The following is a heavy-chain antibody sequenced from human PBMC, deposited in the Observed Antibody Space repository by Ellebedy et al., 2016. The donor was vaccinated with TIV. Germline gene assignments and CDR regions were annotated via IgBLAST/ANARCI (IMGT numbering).Heavy chain of an antibody. J-gene: IGHJ3*02. V-gene: IGHV3-23*01. Sequence: PGGSLRLSCAASGFTSSSYAMSWVRQAPGKGLEWVSTISGSGGTTYYADSVKVRFTISRDNSKDTVYLQMNSLRAEDTAVYYCAKGLIVLMVYAPDDAFDIWGQGTTVTVSS. CDR2: ISGSGGTT. D-gene: IGHD2-8*01. CDR1: GFTSSSYA. CDR3: AKGLIVLMVYAPDDAFDI.